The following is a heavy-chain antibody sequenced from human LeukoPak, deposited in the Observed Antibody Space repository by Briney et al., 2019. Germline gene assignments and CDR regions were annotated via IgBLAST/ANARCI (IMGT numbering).Heavy chain of an antibody. Sequence: GGSLRLSCTASGFTVSNNYMSWVRQAPGKGLEWVSISYSDSNTNYADSVKGRFTISRDTSQNTLSLQMNSLRAEDTAVYYCVRKNRDFNAAFDIWGQGTVVAVSS. V-gene: IGHV3-53*01. CDR2: SYSDSNT. CDR1: GFTVSNNY. CDR3: VRKNRDFNAAFDI. D-gene: IGHD1-14*01. J-gene: IGHJ3*02.